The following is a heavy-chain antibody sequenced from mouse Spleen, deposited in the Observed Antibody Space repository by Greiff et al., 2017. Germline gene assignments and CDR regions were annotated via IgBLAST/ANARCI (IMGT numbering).Heavy chain of an antibody. V-gene: IGHV6-3*01. CDR2: IRLKSDNYAT. CDR1: GFTFSNYW. D-gene: IGHD1-1*01. CDR3: TILRYAMDY. Sequence: EVKLMESGGGLVQPGGSMKLSCVASGFTFSNYWMNWVRQSPEKGLEWVAQIRLKSDNYATHYAESVKGRFTISRDDSKSSVYLQMNNLRAEDTGIYYCTILRYAMDYWGQGTSVTVSS. J-gene: IGHJ4*01.